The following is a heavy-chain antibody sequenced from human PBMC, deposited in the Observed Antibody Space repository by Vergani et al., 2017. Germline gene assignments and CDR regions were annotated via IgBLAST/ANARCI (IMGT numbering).Heavy chain of an antibody. D-gene: IGHD2-21*02. CDR1: GFTFNHYA. V-gene: IGHV4-39*01. CDR3: ARPRLIWYKSGGDAFDI. CDR2: IFSSGST. J-gene: IGHJ3*02. Sequence: VQLVESGGGLVKPGGSLRLSCAASGFTFNHYAMNWVRQAPGKGLEWIGTIFSSGSTYYNPSLQSRVTISVDTSKNQFSLKLSSVTATDTAVYYYARPRLIWYKSGGDAFDIWGPGTMVTVSS.